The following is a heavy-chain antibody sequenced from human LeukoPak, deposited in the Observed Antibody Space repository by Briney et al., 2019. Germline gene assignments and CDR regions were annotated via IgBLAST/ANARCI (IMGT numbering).Heavy chain of an antibody. CDR3: ATGAGWYRY. D-gene: IGHD6-19*01. CDR1: GGSLSSYY. V-gene: IGHV4-59*01. J-gene: IGHJ4*02. CDR2: IYYSGST. Sequence: SETLSLTCTVSGGSLSSYYWSWLRQPPGEGLEWIGYIYYSGSTNYNPSLKSRVTISLDTSKNQFSLKLSSVTAADTAVYYCATGAGWYRYWGQGTLVTVSS.